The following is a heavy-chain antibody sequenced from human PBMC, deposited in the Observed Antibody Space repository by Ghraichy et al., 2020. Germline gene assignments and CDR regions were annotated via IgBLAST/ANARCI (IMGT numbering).Heavy chain of an antibody. CDR2: ISDTGGTT. V-gene: IGHV3-23*01. CDR3: TTSSYIVSSASGY. J-gene: IGHJ4*02. CDR1: GFTFSHYV. Sequence: GESLNISCAASGFTFSHYVMSWVRQAPGKGLEWVSVISDTGGTTYYADSLKGRFTISRDNSKNTLYLQMNSLRAEDTAVYYCTTSSYIVSSASGYWGQGTLVTVSS. D-gene: IGHD6-6*01.